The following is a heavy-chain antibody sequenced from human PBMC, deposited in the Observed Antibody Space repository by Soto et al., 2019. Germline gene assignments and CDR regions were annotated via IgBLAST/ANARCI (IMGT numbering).Heavy chain of an antibody. J-gene: IGHJ5*02. V-gene: IGHV3-21*01. CDR2: ISSSSSYI. Sequence: EVQLVESGGGLVKPGGSLRLSCAASGFTFSSYSMNWVRQAPGKGLEWVSSISSSSSYIYYADSVKGRFTISRDNAKNALELQMNSLRAEDTAVYYCARLGYGSGTEWFDPWGQGTLVTVSS. CDR3: ARLGYGSGTEWFDP. D-gene: IGHD3-10*01. CDR1: GFTFSSYS.